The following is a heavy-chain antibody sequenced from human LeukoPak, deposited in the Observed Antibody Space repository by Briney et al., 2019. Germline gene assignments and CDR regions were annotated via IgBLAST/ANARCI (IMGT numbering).Heavy chain of an antibody. CDR1: GYTFSGYY. Sequence: GASVTVSCKASGYTFSGYYIHWVRQGPGHGLEWMGWINPNSGGTDYAQRFQGRVTMTRERSNTTAYMELSRLRSDDTAVYYCARVNYRSGFFRNFYYYGMDVWGQGTTVTVSS. CDR2: INPNSGGT. D-gene: IGHD6-19*01. CDR3: ARVNYRSGFFRNFYYYGMDV. J-gene: IGHJ6*02. V-gene: IGHV1-2*02.